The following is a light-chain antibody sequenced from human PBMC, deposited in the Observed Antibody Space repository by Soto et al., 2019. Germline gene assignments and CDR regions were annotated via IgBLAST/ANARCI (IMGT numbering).Light chain of an antibody. CDR3: QQYGSSPRT. V-gene: IGKV3-20*01. CDR1: QSVSSSY. J-gene: IGKJ1*01. Sequence: EIVLTQSPGTLSLSPGERATLSCRASQSVSSSYLAWYQQKPGQAPRLLIYGASNRATGIPDRFSGSGSGTDFTLTISRLEPEDFAIYYCQQYGSSPRTFGLGTKVDIK. CDR2: GAS.